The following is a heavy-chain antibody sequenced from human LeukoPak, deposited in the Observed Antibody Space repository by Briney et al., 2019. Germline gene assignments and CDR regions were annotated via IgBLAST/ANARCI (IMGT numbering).Heavy chain of an antibody. CDR1: GFTFSIFD. CDR3: ARIRGDWYFDY. CDR2: ISGNGGST. J-gene: IGHJ4*02. Sequence: GRSLRLSCSASGFTFSIFDMHWVRQAPGKGLEYVSAISGNGGSTYYADSVKGRFTISRDNSKNTLYLQMNSLRAEDTAVYYCARIRGDWYFDYWGQGTLVTVSS. D-gene: IGHD2-21*01. V-gene: IGHV3-64*04.